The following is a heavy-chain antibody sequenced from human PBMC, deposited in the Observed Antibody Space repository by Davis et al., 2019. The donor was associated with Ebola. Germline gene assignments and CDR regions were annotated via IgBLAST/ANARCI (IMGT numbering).Heavy chain of an antibody. CDR1: GFTFSSYG. V-gene: IGHV3-30*18. J-gene: IGHJ6*02. CDR2: ISYDGSNK. CDR3: AKEVGYYYYYGMDV. Sequence: PGGSLRLSCATSGFTFSSYGMHWVRQAPGKGLEWVAVISYDGSNKYYADSVKGRFTISRDNSKNTLYLQMNSLRAEDTAVYYCAKEVGYYYYYGMDVWGQGTTVTVSS.